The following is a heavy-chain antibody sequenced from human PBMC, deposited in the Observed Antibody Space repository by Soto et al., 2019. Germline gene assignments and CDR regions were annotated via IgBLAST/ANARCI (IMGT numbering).Heavy chain of an antibody. Sequence: SETLSLTCAVYGGSFSGYYWSWIRQPPGKGLEWIGEINHSGSTNYNPSLKSRVTISVDTSKNQFSLKLSSVTAADTAVYYCARGLPAFYYFDYWGQGTLVTVS. J-gene: IGHJ4*02. CDR3: ARGLPAFYYFDY. V-gene: IGHV4-34*01. CDR1: GGSFSGYY. CDR2: INHSGST.